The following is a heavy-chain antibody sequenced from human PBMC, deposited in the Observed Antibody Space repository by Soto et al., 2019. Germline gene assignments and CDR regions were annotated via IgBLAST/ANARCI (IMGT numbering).Heavy chain of an antibody. D-gene: IGHD5-18*01. V-gene: IGHV3-15*07. J-gene: IGHJ4*02. Sequence: PGGSLRLSCAASGFTFSSYSMNWVRQAPGKGLEWVGRIKSNIDGGTTDYAAPVKGRFTVSRDDSENTLYLQMNSLKTEDTAVYYCSHGYYQYFNSWGQGTLVTVSS. CDR3: SHGYYQYFNS. CDR2: IKSNIDGGTT. CDR1: GFTFSSYS.